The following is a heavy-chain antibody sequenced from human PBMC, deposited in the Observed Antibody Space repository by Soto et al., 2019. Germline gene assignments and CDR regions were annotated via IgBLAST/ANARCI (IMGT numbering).Heavy chain of an antibody. V-gene: IGHV1-3*01. Sequence: ASVKVSCKASGYTFTGYYMHWVRQAPGQGLEWMAWINAGNGNTKYSQKFQGRVTITRDTSASTAYMELSRLRFDDTAVYYCAREYISSRFDDWGQGTLVTVAS. J-gene: IGHJ4*02. D-gene: IGHD6-13*01. CDR2: INAGNGNT. CDR3: AREYISSRFDD. CDR1: GYTFTGYY.